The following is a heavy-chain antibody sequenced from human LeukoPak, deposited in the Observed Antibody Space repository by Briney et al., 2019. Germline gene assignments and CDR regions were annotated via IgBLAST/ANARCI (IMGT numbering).Heavy chain of an antibody. CDR1: GYTFTGYY. D-gene: IGHD3-22*01. V-gene: IGHV1-2*02. CDR2: INPYSGGT. CDR3: ARDRTHYYDSSGYYSRWEY. J-gene: IGHJ4*02. Sequence: GASVTVSCKASGYTFTGYYMHWVRQAPGQGPEWMGWINPYSGGTNYAQKLQGRVTMTRDTSISTAYMELSRLRSDDTAVYYCARDRTHYYDSSGYYSRWEYWGQGTLVTVSS.